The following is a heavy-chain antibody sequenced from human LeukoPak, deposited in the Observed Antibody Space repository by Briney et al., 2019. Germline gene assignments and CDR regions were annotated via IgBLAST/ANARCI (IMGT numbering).Heavy chain of an antibody. D-gene: IGHD3-10*01. CDR2: IIPIFGTA. CDR1: GGTFSSYG. J-gene: IGHJ5*02. V-gene: IGHV1-69*13. Sequence: SVKVSCKASGGTFSSYGISWVRQAPGQGLEWMGGIIPIFGTANYAQKFQGRVTITADESTSTAYMGLSSLRSEDTAVYYCARDHITMIRGQWGWFDPWGQGTLVTVSS. CDR3: ARDHITMIRGQWGWFDP.